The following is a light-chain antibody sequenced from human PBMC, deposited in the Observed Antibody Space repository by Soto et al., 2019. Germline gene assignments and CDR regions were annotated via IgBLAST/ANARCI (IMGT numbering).Light chain of an antibody. V-gene: IGKV1-6*01. CDR2: AAS. Sequence: ILLTQSPATLSVSVGERATISCRASQGIGNDLAWYQQKPGKAPRLLIFAASNRHTGVPSRFSGSGSGTDFTLTISRLQPEDFATYYCQQLCSFSWTFGQGTKVDIK. J-gene: IGKJ1*01. CDR3: QQLCSFSWT. CDR1: QGIGND.